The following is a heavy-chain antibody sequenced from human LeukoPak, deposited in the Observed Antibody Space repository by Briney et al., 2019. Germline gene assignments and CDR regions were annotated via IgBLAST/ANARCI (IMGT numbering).Heavy chain of an antibody. V-gene: IGHV4-34*01. CDR1: GGSFSGYY. D-gene: IGHD4-11*01. Sequence: PSETLSLTCAVYGGSFSGYYWSWIRQPPGKGLEWIGEINHSGSTNYNPSLKSRVTISVDTSKNQFSLKLSSVTAADTAVYYCARERVSKGWFDPWGQGTLVTVSS. CDR2: INHSGST. CDR3: ARERVSKGWFDP. J-gene: IGHJ5*02.